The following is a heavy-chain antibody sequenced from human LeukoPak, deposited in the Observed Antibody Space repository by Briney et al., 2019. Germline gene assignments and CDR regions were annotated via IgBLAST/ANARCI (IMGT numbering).Heavy chain of an antibody. CDR2: ISSNGGST. V-gene: IGHV3-64*01. J-gene: IGHJ4*02. CDR3: ARGSKGPDY. CDR1: GFTFSSYA. Sequence: GGSLRLSCAASGFTFSSYAMHWVRQAPGKGLEYVSAISSNGGSTYYANSVKGRFTISRDNSKNMMSLQMGSLKPEDMAVYYCARGSKGPDYWGQGTLVTVSS.